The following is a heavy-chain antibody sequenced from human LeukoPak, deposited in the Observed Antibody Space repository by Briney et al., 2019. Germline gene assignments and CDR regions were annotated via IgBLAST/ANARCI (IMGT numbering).Heavy chain of an antibody. Sequence: SETLSLTCTVSGASISSYYWSWIRQPPGKGLEWIGYIYYSGSTNYNPSLKSRVTISVDTSKNQFSLKLSSVTAADTAVYYCARYWGSGWTFDYWGQGTLVTVPS. D-gene: IGHD6-19*01. J-gene: IGHJ4*02. CDR2: IYYSGST. CDR1: GASISSYY. V-gene: IGHV4-59*01. CDR3: ARYWGSGWTFDY.